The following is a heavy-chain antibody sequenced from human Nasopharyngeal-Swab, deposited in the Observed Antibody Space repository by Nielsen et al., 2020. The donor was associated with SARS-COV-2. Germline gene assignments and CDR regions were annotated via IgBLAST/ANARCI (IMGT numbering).Heavy chain of an antibody. CDR1: GGSISSGGYY. CDR3: ARVDDILTGYDY. J-gene: IGHJ4*02. D-gene: IGHD3-9*01. V-gene: IGHV4-31*03. Sequence: LRLSCTVSGGSISSGGYYWSWIRQHPGKGLEWIGYIYYSGSTYYNPSLKSRVTISVDTSKNQFSLKLSSVTAADTAVYYCARVDDILTGYDYWGQGTLVTVSS. CDR2: IYYSGST.